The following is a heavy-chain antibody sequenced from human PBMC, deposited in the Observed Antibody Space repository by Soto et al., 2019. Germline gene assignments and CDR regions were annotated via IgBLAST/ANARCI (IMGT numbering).Heavy chain of an antibody. Sequence: SQTLSLTGAGSGDSVSSNSAAWNWFRQSPSRGLEWLGGTYYRSKWYNDYAVSVKSRITINPDTSKNQFSLQLNSVTPEDTAVYYCARDHGTYCSGGSCYSGWFGPWGQGTLVTVSS. V-gene: IGHV6-1*01. D-gene: IGHD2-15*01. CDR3: ARDHGTYCSGGSCYSGWFGP. CDR1: GDSVSSNSAA. J-gene: IGHJ5*02. CDR2: TYYRSKWYN.